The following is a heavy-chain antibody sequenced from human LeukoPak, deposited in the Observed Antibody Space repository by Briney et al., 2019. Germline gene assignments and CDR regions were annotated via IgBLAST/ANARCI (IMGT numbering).Heavy chain of an antibody. V-gene: IGHV4-59*01. CDR2: IYYSGST. J-gene: IGHJ5*02. Sequence: SETLSLTCTVSGGSISSYYWSWIRQPPGKGLGWIGYIYYSGSTNYNPSLRSRVTISVDTPKNQFSLKLSSVTAADTAVYYCARFVVVPAAILGYWFDPWGQGTLVTVSS. CDR1: GGSISSYY. D-gene: IGHD2-2*01. CDR3: ARFVVVPAAILGYWFDP.